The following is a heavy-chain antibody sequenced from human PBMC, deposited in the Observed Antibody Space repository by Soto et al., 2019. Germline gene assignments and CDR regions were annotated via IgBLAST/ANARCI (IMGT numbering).Heavy chain of an antibody. CDR3: ARVGRTRRINWFVQ. Sequence: SETLSLTCAVHGGSFSGYYCTWIRQPPGKGLEWIGEINQSGSTNYNPSLKSRVTISVSMSQNQFSLKMSSVTAADTAVYYCARVGRTRRINWFVQWGQGALVTVST. V-gene: IGHV4-34*01. D-gene: IGHD2-15*01. CDR1: GGSFSGYY. CDR2: INQSGST. J-gene: IGHJ5*02.